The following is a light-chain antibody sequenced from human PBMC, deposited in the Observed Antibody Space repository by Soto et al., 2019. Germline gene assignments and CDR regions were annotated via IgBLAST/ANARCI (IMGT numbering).Light chain of an antibody. Sequence: EIVLTQSPGTLSLSPGERATLSCRASQSVSSSYLAWYQQKPGQAPRLLIYGASSRATGIQDRFSGSGSGTDLTLTISRLEPEDFAVYYCQQYGSSPGTFGQGTKVEIK. CDR1: QSVSSSY. J-gene: IGKJ1*01. CDR3: QQYGSSPGT. V-gene: IGKV3-20*01. CDR2: GAS.